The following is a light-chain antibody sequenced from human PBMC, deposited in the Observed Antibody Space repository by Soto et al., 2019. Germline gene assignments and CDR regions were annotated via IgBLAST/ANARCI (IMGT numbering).Light chain of an antibody. V-gene: IGLV2-11*01. Sequence: QSVLTQPRSVSGSPGQSVTVSCTGSSSDVGGYNYVSWYQQHPGKAPKLLISDVANRASGVPDRFSGSKSGNTASLTISGLQPDDEAEYFCCSYAGSYTLIFGGGTKVPS. J-gene: IGLJ2*01. CDR3: CSYAGSYTLI. CDR2: DVA. CDR1: SSDVGGYNY.